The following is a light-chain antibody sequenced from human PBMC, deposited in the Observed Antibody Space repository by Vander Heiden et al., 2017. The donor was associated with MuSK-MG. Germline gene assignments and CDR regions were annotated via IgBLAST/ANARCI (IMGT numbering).Light chain of an antibody. CDR3: TAWDDSPGCLV. CDR2: RNN. J-gene: IGLJ2*01. Sequence: QSVLTQPPSLSGTPGQRVTISCSGSSSNIGSNYVYWYQQLPGTAPKVLIYRNNQRPSGFPDRFSASKSGASASLAISGLRSEDDGDYYCTAWDDSPGCLVFGGGTRLTVL. CDR1: SSNIGSNY. V-gene: IGLV1-47*01.